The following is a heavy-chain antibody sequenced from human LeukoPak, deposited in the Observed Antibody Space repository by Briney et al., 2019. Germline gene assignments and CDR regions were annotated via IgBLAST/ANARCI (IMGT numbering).Heavy chain of an antibody. J-gene: IGHJ6*03. CDR2: ISYDGSNK. V-gene: IGHV3-30*18. CDR3: AKDLGGYDYYMDV. D-gene: IGHD3-16*01. Sequence: GGSLRLSCAAFGFTFSSHGMPWVRPAPGKGLEWVAFISYDGSNKYYAASVKGRFTISRDNSKNTLYLQMNSLRAEDTAVFYCAKDLGGYDYYMDVWGKGTTVTVSS. CDR1: GFTFSSHG.